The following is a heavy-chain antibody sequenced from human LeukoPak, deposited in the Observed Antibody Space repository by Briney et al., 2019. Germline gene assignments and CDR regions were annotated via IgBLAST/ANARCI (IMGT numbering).Heavy chain of an antibody. J-gene: IGHJ4*02. CDR1: GFTFNNYA. CDR2: ISGTGATT. V-gene: IGHV3-23*01. CDR3: AKDQRFGDLDDY. Sequence: PGGSLRLSCAGSGFTFNNYAMSWVRQAPGKGLEWVSAISGTGATTYYADSVKGRFAISRDNSKNTLYLQMTSLRADDTAVYYCAKDQRFGDLDDYRGQGTLVTVSS. D-gene: IGHD3-10*01.